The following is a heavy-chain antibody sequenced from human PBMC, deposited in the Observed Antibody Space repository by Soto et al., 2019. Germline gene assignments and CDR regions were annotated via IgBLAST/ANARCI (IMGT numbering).Heavy chain of an antibody. CDR2: IKSKTNGGTT. CDR1: GFTFSKAW. J-gene: IGHJ4*01. D-gene: IGHD3-22*01. CDR3: ITDSCNSMIRVRFAY. V-gene: IGHV3-15*07. Sequence: GSLRLSCAASGFTFSKAWINWVRQAPGKGLEWVGRIKSKTNGGTTDFAAHVRDRFAISRDDSKNIVYLQMNSLRIEDTAVYYCITDSCNSMIRVRFAYWGHGTLVTVSS.